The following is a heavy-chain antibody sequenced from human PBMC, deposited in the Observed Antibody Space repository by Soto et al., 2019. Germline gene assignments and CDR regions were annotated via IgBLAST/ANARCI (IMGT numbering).Heavy chain of an antibody. Sequence: HVQLVQSGAEVKKPGSSVKVSCKASGGTFSSYAISWVRQAPGQGLEWMGGIIPIFGTANYAQKFQGRVTMTADESTGTAYMELRSRRSEDRAVYYCAIDPIAAAGHDQSYCYCMDVWGQGTTVTVSS. CDR1: GGTFSSYA. CDR3: AIDPIAAAGHDQSYCYCMDV. J-gene: IGHJ6*02. CDR2: IIPIFGTA. D-gene: IGHD6-13*01. V-gene: IGHV1-69*19.